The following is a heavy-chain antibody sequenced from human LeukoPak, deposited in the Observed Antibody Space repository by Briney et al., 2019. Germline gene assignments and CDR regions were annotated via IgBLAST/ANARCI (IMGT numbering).Heavy chain of an antibody. CDR1: HGSISGYY. CDR3: ARVAAGYHDRHFDY. J-gene: IGHJ4*02. Sequence: SETLSLTCIVSHGSISGYYWGWIRQPPGKGLEWIGYIFYTGNTDYNASLKSRVTISVDTSKNQFSLKLRSLTAADTAIYYCARVAAGYHDRHFDYWGQGTLVTVSS. D-gene: IGHD2-15*01. V-gene: IGHV4-59*01. CDR2: IFYTGNT.